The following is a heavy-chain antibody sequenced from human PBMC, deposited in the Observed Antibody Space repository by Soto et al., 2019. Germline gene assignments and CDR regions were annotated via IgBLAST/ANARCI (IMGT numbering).Heavy chain of an antibody. CDR1: GFTFSSYW. D-gene: IGHD1-20*01. J-gene: IGHJ5*02. V-gene: IGHV3-7*05. Sequence: GGSLRLSCAASGFTFSSYWMSWVRQAPGKGLEWVANIKQDGSEKYYVDSVKGRFTISRDNAKNSLYLQMNSLRAEDTAVYYCARDLGHNWITNWFDPWGQGTLVTVSS. CDR3: ARDLGHNWITNWFDP. CDR2: IKQDGSEK.